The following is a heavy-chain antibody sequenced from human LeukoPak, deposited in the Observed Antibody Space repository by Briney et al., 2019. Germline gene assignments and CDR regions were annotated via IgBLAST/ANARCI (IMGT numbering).Heavy chain of an antibody. CDR3: ARGQGDFWSGSYYYYYMDV. J-gene: IGHJ6*03. CDR2: ISGSSGTI. V-gene: IGHV3-48*04. Sequence: GGSLRLSCAASGFTFSGYSMHWVRQAPGKGLEWVSYISGSSGTIYYADSVTGRFTISRDNAERSLYLQMNSLRAKDTALYYCARGQGDFWSGSYYYYYMDVWGKGTTVTVSS. D-gene: IGHD3-3*01. CDR1: GFTFSGYS.